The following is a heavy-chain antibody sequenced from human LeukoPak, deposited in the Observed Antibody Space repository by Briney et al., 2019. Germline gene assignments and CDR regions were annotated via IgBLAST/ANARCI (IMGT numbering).Heavy chain of an antibody. D-gene: IGHD6-19*01. Sequence: SETLSLTCTVSGDSISSYYWSWIRQPPGKGLEWIGYIYYSGSATYNPSLKSRVTISLNTSKNQFSLKLSSVTAADTALYYCAGRSRSAWYYDYWGQGTLVIVSS. J-gene: IGHJ4*02. CDR3: AGRSRSAWYYDY. CDR1: GDSISSYY. V-gene: IGHV4-59*01. CDR2: IYYSGSA.